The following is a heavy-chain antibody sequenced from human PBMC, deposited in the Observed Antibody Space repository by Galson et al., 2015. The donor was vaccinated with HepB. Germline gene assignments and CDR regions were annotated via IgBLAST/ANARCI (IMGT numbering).Heavy chain of an antibody. CDR3: AGVDSSSWYEWYFDL. J-gene: IGHJ2*01. Sequence: SLRLSCAASGFTFSSYAMHWVRQAPGKGLEWVAVISYDGSNKYYADSVKGRFTISRDNSKNTLYLQMNSLRAEDTAVYYCAGVDSSSWYEWYFDLWGRGTLVTVSS. CDR2: ISYDGSNK. V-gene: IGHV3-30*04. CDR1: GFTFSSYA. D-gene: IGHD6-13*01.